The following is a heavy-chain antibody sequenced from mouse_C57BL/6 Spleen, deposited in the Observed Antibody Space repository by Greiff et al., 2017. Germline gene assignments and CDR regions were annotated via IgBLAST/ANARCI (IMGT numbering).Heavy chain of an antibody. J-gene: IGHJ4*01. CDR3: ARSYGSSFSYAMDY. V-gene: IGHV1-39*01. CDR1: GYSFTDYN. Sequence: EVQLQQSGPELVKPGASVKISCKASGYSFTDYNMNWVKQSNGKSLEWIGVINPNYGTTSYNQKFKGKATLTVDQSSSTAYKQLNSLTSEDSAVYDCARSYGSSFSYAMDYWGQGTSVTVSS. CDR2: INPNYGTT. D-gene: IGHD1-1*01.